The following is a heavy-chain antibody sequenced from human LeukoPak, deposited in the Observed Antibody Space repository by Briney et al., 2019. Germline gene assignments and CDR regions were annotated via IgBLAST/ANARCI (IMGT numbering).Heavy chain of an antibody. J-gene: IGHJ4*02. CDR2: INHSGST. CDR1: GESFSGYY. Sequence: SETLSLTCAVYGESFSGYYWSWIRQPPGKGLEWIGEINHSGSTNYNPSLKSRVTISVDTSKNQFSLKLSSVTAADTAVYYCARGRVIAAAGTTRGDYWGQGTLVTVSS. D-gene: IGHD6-13*01. V-gene: IGHV4-34*01. CDR3: ARGRVIAAAGTTRGDY.